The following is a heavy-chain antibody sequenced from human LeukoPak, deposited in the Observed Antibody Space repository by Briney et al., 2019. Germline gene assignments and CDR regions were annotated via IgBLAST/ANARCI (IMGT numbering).Heavy chain of an antibody. CDR1: GGSISSYY. J-gene: IGHJ4*02. CDR3: ARGPLYDSSGYPGDY. CDR2: IYTSGST. V-gene: IGHV4-4*07. D-gene: IGHD3-22*01. Sequence: SETLSLTCTVSGGSISSYYWSWIRQPAGKGLEWIGRIYTSGSTNYNPSLKSRVTMSVVTSKNQFSLKLSSVTAADTAVYYCARGPLYDSSGYPGDYWGQGTLVTVSS.